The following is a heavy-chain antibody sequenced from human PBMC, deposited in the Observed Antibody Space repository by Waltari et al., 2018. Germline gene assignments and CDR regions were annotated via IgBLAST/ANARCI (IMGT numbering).Heavy chain of an antibody. Sequence: LQLQESGPGLVKPSETLSLTCTVSGDPISSNTYSWAWVRQPPGAGLEWIATISSGGSTYYKPSLKSRVTISIDTSKNHYSLVLTSVTAADTAVYYCARRSRDSSGHFYSDYWGQGTLVAVSS. D-gene: IGHD3-22*01. V-gene: IGHV4-39*02. J-gene: IGHJ4*02. CDR1: GDPISSNTYS. CDR3: ARRSRDSSGHFYSDY. CDR2: ISSGGST.